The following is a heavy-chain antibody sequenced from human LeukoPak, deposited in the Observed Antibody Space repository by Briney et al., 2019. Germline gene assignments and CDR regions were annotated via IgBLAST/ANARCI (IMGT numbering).Heavy chain of an antibody. D-gene: IGHD3-22*01. J-gene: IGHJ4*02. CDR1: GYTFSSYH. Sequence: ASVKVSCKASGYTFSSYHMHWVRQAPGQGPEWMGIINPSGGSTIYAQKFQGGVTMTRDTSTSTVYMELSSLRSEDTAVYYCARDDSSGLDYWGQGTLVTVSS. CDR3: ARDDSSGLDY. V-gene: IGHV1-46*01. CDR2: INPSGGST.